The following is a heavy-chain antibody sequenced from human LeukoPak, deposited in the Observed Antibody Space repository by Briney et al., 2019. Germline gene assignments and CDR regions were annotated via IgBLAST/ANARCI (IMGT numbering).Heavy chain of an antibody. V-gene: IGHV3-23*01. J-gene: IGHJ6*02. CDR1: GFTFSTYA. CDR3: AKSGGAGLPVARGLGYHGMDV. Sequence: PGGSLRLSCAASGFTFSTYAMSWVRQAPGKRLEWVSAISATGGTTYYADSVKGRFTISRDNSENTLYLQMNSLRAEDTAVYYCAKSGGAGLPVARGLGYHGMDVWGQGTTVTVSS. CDR2: ISATGGTT. D-gene: IGHD2-2*01.